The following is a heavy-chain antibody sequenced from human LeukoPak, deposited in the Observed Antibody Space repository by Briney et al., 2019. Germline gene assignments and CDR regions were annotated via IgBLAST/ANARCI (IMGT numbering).Heavy chain of an antibody. Sequence: PGGSLRLSCAASGFTFSSYWMHWVRQAPGKGLVWVSRINSDGSSTSYADSVRGRFTISRDNAKNTLYLQMNSLRAEDTAVYYCARNYGSGSGYYYYYYMDVWGKGTTVTISS. CDR3: ARNYGSGSGYYYYYYMDV. CDR2: INSDGSST. D-gene: IGHD3-10*01. V-gene: IGHV3-74*01. CDR1: GFTFSSYW. J-gene: IGHJ6*03.